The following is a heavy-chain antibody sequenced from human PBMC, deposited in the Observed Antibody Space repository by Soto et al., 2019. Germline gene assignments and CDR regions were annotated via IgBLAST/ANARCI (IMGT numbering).Heavy chain of an antibody. CDR2: VSYDGKNK. V-gene: IGHV3-30*04. Sequence: GSLRLSCEASAFTFSKFVMHWVRESPGKGLEWVAIVSYDGKNKQYAKSVKGRFTISRDNSKNTLYLQMNSLRGDDTAVYYCARQDYFDRGALDYWGQGTLVTVSS. CDR1: AFTFSKFV. J-gene: IGHJ4*02. CDR3: ARQDYFDRGALDY. D-gene: IGHD3-22*01.